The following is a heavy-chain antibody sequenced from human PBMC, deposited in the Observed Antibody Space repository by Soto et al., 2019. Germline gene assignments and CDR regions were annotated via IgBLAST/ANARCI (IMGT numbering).Heavy chain of an antibody. Sequence: EVQLVESGGGLVQPGGSLRLSCAASGFTVSSHYMSWVRQALGKGLEWVSVIYSGGSTYYADSVKGRFTISRDNSKNTLYLQLKRLRAEDADVYYCVGRGLRYFDWLISEDAFYIWGQGTMVTVS. J-gene: IGHJ3*02. CDR1: GFTVSSHY. V-gene: IGHV3-66*04. CDR2: IYSGGST. CDR3: VGRGLRYFDWLISEDAFYI. D-gene: IGHD3-9*01.